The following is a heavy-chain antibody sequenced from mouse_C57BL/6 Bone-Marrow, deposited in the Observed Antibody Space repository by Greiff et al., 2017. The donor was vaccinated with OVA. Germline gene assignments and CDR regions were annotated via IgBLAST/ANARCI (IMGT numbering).Heavy chain of an antibody. CDR2: ISSGSSTI. V-gene: IGHV5-17*01. D-gene: IGHD2-3*01. CDR3: ARGGYYPAGFDY. CDR1: GFTFSDYG. Sequence: EVQLVQSGGGLVKPGGSLTLSCAASGFTFSDYGMHWVRQAPVKGLEWVAYISSGSSTISYADTVKGRFTLSRDNAKNTLYLELTSLRSEDTAMYYCARGGYYPAGFDYWGQGTLVTVSA. J-gene: IGHJ3*01.